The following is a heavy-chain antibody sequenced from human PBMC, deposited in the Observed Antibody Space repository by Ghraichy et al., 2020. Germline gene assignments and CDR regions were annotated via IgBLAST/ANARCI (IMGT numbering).Heavy chain of an antibody. V-gene: IGHV3-66*01. Sequence: GGSLRLSCAASGFTVSSNYMSWVRQAPGKGLEWVSVIYSGGSTYYADSVKGRFTISRDNSKNTLYLQMNSLRAEDTAVYYCARDLQGSGYPFDYWGQGTLVTVSS. CDR3: ARDLQGSGYPFDY. CDR2: IYSGGST. CDR1: GFTVSSNY. D-gene: IGHD3-3*01. J-gene: IGHJ4*02.